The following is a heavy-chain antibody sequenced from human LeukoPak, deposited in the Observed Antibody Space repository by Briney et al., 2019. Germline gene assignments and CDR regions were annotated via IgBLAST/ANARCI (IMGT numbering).Heavy chain of an antibody. CDR1: GYTLTELS. CDR3: ATVVHSSGWSYYFDY. Sequence: ASVEVSCKVSGYTLTELSMHWVRQAPGKGLEWMGGFDPEDGETIYAQKFQGRVTMTEDTSTDTAYMELSSLRSEDTAVYYCATVVHSSGWSYYFDYWGQGTLVTVSS. CDR2: FDPEDGET. D-gene: IGHD6-19*01. V-gene: IGHV1-24*01. J-gene: IGHJ4*02.